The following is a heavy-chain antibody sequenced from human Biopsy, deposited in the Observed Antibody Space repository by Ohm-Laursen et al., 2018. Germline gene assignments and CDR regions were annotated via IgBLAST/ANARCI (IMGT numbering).Heavy chain of an antibody. J-gene: IGHJ4*02. Sequence: GTLSLTCAVYGGSFSDYYWSWIRQPPGKGLEWIGEINHRGCANHNPSLRSRVTMSVDTSKDQFSLKLTSATAADTAVYYCARMGASRNRDDYWGQGTLVTVSS. CDR3: ARMGASRNRDDY. CDR2: INHRGCA. CDR1: GGSFSDYY. D-gene: IGHD3-16*01. V-gene: IGHV4-34*01.